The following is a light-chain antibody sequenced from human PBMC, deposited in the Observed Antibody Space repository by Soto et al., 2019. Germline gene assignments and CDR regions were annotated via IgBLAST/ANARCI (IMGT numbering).Light chain of an antibody. V-gene: IGKV3-11*01. Sequence: EIVLTQSPATLSLSPGESATLCCRATRSVSSYLAWYQQKPGQAPRLLIYDASSRPTDIPARFSGSGSGTDFTLTISSLEPEDFALYYCQQRSNWPITFGQGTRLEIK. CDR3: QQRSNWPIT. CDR1: RSVSSY. J-gene: IGKJ5*01. CDR2: DAS.